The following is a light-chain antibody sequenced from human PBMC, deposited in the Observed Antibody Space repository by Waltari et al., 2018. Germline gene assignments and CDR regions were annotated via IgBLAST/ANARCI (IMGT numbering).Light chain of an antibody. CDR2: DVS. V-gene: IGLV2-14*03. CDR3: TSYTSAASWV. Sequence: QSALTQPASVSGSPGQSITISCTGTSSDVGGYNYVCWFQQHPGRAPKPIIYDVSNRPSGVSTRFSGSKSANTASLTISGLQTEDEADYYCTSYTSAASWVFGAGTKLTVV. CDR1: SSDVGGYNY. J-gene: IGLJ3*02.